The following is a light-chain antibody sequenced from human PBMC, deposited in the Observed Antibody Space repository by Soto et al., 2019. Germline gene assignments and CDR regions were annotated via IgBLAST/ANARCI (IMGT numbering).Light chain of an antibody. V-gene: IGKV3-15*01. J-gene: IGKJ4*01. CDR2: DTS. CDR3: QPYNNWPLP. CDR1: PSCRNN. Sequence: LVSTTYPGTLSLSPGSLAHISGGCSPSCRNNYLAWYQQNTGQAPRLLIYDTSTRATGVPTRFSGIRSGAEFTLTINSLQSEDCAVYYCQPYNNWPLPFGGGTTLEIK.